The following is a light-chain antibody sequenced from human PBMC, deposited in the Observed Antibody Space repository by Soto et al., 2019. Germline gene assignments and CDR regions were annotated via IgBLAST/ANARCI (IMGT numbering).Light chain of an antibody. CDR3: QQYDSTPPT. CDR2: GAS. CDR1: QSVNSNY. V-gene: IGKV3-20*01. Sequence: EIVLTQSPGTLSLSPGERATLSCRASQSVNSNYLAWYQRKPGQAPRLLIYGASNRATDIPYRFSASGSGTYFTLTITRLEEEDFAVYYWQQYDSTPPTFGQGTKVEVK. J-gene: IGKJ1*01.